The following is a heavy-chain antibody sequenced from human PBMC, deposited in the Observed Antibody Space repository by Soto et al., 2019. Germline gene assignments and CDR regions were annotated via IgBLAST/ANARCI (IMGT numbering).Heavy chain of an antibody. D-gene: IGHD2-15*01. Sequence: PSETLSLTCAVYGGSFSGYYCNWIRQPPGKGLEWIGEINHSGSTNYNPSLKSRVTISVDTSKNQFSLKLSSVTAADTALYYCARGPQDSRTHYYYYYGMDVWGQGPKVTVYS. CDR2: INHSGST. CDR3: ARGPQDSRTHYYYYYGMDV. V-gene: IGHV4-34*01. CDR1: GGSFSGYY. J-gene: IGHJ6*02.